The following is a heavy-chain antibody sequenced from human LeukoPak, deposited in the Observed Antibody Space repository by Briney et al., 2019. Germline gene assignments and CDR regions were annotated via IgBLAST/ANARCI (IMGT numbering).Heavy chain of an antibody. CDR3: ASGAVAGT. CDR2: IYYSGST. J-gene: IGHJ5*02. CDR1: GGSISSYY. V-gene: IGHV4-59*01. D-gene: IGHD6-19*01. Sequence: SATLSLTCTVSGGSISSYYWSWIRQPPGKGLEWIGYIYYSGSTNYNPSLKSRVTISVDTSKNQFSLKLSSVTAADTAVYYCASGAVAGTWGQGTLVTVS.